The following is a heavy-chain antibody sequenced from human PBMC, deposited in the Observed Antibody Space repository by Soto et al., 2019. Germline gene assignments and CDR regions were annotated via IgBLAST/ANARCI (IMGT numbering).Heavy chain of an antibody. Sequence: PSETLSLTCAVYGGSFSGYYWSWIRQPPGKGLEWIGEINHSGSTNYNPSLKSRVTISVDTSKNQFSLKLSSVTAADTAVYYCAWTTVSTGRYLDYWGQGTLVTVSS. D-gene: IGHD4-17*01. CDR2: INHSGST. CDR3: AWTTVSTGRYLDY. J-gene: IGHJ4*02. CDR1: GGSFSGYY. V-gene: IGHV4-34*01.